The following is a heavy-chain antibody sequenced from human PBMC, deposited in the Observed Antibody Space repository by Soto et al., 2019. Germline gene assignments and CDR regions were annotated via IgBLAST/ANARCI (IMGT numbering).Heavy chain of an antibody. D-gene: IGHD3-9*01. CDR2: ISGSGGST. CDR3: AKPEYYDILTGYYIYYYYGMDV. CDR1: GFTFSSYA. Sequence: EVQLLESGGGLVQPGGSLRLSCAASGFTFSSYAMSWVRQAPGKGLEWVSAISGSGGSTYYADSVNGRFTISRDNSKNTLYLQMNSLRAEDTAVYYCAKPEYYDILTGYYIYYYYGMDVWGQGTTVTVSS. J-gene: IGHJ6*02. V-gene: IGHV3-23*01.